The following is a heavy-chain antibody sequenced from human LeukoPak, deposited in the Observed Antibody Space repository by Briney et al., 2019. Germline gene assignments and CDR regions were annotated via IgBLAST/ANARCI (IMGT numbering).Heavy chain of an antibody. CDR2: VSGSGGST. CDR1: GFTFTSYA. V-gene: IGHV3-23*01. D-gene: IGHD6-19*01. Sequence: GGSLRLSCAASGFTFTSYAMSWVRQAPGKGREWVSDVSGSGGSTYYADSVKGRFTISRDNSKNTLYLQMNSLRAEDTAVYYCARDRGKQWLVRGGDYWGQGTLVTVSS. J-gene: IGHJ4*02. CDR3: ARDRGKQWLVRGGDY.